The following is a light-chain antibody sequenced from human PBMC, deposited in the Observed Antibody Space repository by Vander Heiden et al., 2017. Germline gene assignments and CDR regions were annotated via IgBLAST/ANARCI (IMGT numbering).Light chain of an antibody. CDR3: QHYGGSPLFT. J-gene: IGKJ3*01. Sequence: IVLTQSPGTLSLSQGERATLSCRASESVSSRYLAWYQQKPGQAPWLLVYGASSRATGIPDRFSGSGSGTDFTLTISRLEPEDFAVYYCQHYGGSPLFTFGPGTKVDIK. CDR2: GAS. CDR1: ESVSSRY. V-gene: IGKV3-20*01.